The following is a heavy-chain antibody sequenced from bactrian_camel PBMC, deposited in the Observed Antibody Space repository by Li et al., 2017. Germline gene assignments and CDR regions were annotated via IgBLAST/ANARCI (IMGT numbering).Heavy chain of an antibody. J-gene: IGHJ6*01. CDR2: TSTDGTIT. Sequence: VQLVESGGGLAQSGGSLRLSCEALGFDFRRYWMGWVRLAPSKGLEWVSSTSTDGTITNYAASVKGRFTVSRDNAKNTVYLQMDNLKPEDTAMYYCAADLLWGRYSATIRPADFGHFGQGTQVTVS. CDR3: AADLLWGRYSATIRPADFGH. D-gene: IGHD4*01. CDR1: GFDFRRYW. V-gene: IGHV3S6*01.